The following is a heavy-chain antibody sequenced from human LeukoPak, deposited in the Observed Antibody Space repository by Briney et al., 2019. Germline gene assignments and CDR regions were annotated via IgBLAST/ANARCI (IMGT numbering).Heavy chain of an antibody. CDR1: GGSISSSSYY. D-gene: IGHD5-18*01. V-gene: IGHV4-39*07. J-gene: IGHJ5*02. CDR2: IYYSGST. Sequence: SETLSLTCTVSGGSISSSSYYWGWIRQPPGKGLEWIGSIYYSGSTYYNPSLKSRVTISVDTSKNQFSLKLSSVTAADTAVYYCARDPIQNWFDPWGQGTLVTVSS. CDR3: ARDPIQNWFDP.